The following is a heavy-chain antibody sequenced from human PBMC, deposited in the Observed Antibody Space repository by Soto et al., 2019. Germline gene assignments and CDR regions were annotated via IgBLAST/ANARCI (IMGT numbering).Heavy chain of an antibody. CDR3: ARGSNHFDY. J-gene: IGHJ4*02. V-gene: IGHV3-74*01. CDR2: INTDGSGT. Sequence: GGALRLSCAASGFTFSRDWMHWVRQAPGKGLVWVSRINTDGSGTTYADSVKGRFTISRDNAKNTLYLQMNSLRAEDTAVYYCARGSNHFDYWGQGTLVTVSS. CDR1: GFTFSRDW. D-gene: IGHD4-4*01.